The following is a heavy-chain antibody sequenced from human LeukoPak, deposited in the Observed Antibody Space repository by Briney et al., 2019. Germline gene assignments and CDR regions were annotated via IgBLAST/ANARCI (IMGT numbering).Heavy chain of an antibody. Sequence: SQTLSLTCTVSGGSISSGDYYWSWIRQPPGKGLEWIGYIYYSGSTYYNPSLKSRVTISVDTSKNQFSLKLSSVTAADTAVYYCARNQSAATLLDYWGQGTLVTVSS. V-gene: IGHV4-30-4*01. D-gene: IGHD2-15*01. CDR2: IYYSGST. CDR3: ARNQSAATLLDY. CDR1: GGSISSGDYY. J-gene: IGHJ4*02.